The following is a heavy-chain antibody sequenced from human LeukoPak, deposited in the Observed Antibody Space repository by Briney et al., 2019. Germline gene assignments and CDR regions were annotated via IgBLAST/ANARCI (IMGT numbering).Heavy chain of an antibody. J-gene: IGHJ4*02. V-gene: IGHV3-48*04. Sequence: GGSPRLSCAASGFTFSSYGMSWVRQAPGKGLEWVSAISGSGSTIYYADSVKGRFTISRDNAKNSLYLQMNSLRAEDTAVYYCARSRYSSSWYDYWGQGTLVTVSS. CDR3: ARSRYSSSWYDY. CDR1: GFTFSSYG. D-gene: IGHD6-13*01. CDR2: ISGSGSTI.